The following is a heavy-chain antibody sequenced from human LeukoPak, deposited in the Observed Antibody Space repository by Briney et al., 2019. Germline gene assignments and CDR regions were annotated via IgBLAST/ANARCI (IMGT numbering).Heavy chain of an antibody. CDR2: ISWNSGSI. J-gene: IGHJ3*02. V-gene: IGHV3-9*03. D-gene: IGHD6-13*01. CDR1: GLTFDDYA. CDR3: AKTAAAANAFDI. Sequence: GRSLRLSCAASGLTFDDYAMHWVRKAPGKGLDGVSGISWNSGSIGYADSVKGRFTISRDNAKNSLYLQMNSLRAEDMALYYCAKTAAAANAFDIWGQGTMVTVSS.